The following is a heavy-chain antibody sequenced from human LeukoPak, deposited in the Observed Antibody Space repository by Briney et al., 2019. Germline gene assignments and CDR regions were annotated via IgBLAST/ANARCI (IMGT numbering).Heavy chain of an antibody. CDR1: GVAFSSYW. Sequence: GGSLRLSCVASGVAFSSYWMAWVRQAPGRGLAWVASVDLDGGGKYSVDSVKGRFTISRDNAKNSVYLQMDSLRAEDTAVYYCARAAYASSSDSWGQGTLVTVSS. J-gene: IGHJ4*02. CDR3: ARAAYASSSDS. D-gene: IGHD6-6*01. V-gene: IGHV3-7*05. CDR2: VDLDGGGK.